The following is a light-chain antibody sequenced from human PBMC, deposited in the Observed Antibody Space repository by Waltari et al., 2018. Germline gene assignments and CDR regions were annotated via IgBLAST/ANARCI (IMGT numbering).Light chain of an antibody. J-gene: IGLJ7*01. CDR1: SSHLGNTY. CDR3: GTWDSSLSGAV. CDR2: EDS. Sequence: QSVLTQPPSVSAAPGQRVTLPCSGGSSHLGNTYVSWYRQFQGTAPKLLIYEDSERPSGIPGRFSGSKSGTSATLDITGLQAGDEADYYCGTWDSSLSGAVFGGGTHLTVL. V-gene: IGLV1-51*02.